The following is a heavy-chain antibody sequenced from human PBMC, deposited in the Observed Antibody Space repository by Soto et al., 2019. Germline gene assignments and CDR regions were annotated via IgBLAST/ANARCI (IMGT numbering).Heavy chain of an antibody. CDR1: GGSISSGGYY. D-gene: IGHD4-17*01. CDR3: ARNSYGDYLFDY. J-gene: IGHJ4*02. CDR2: IYYSGST. Sequence: SETLSLTCTVSGGSISSGGYYWSWIRQHQGKGLEWIGYIYYSGSTYYNPSLKSRVTISVDTSKNQFSLKLSSVTAADTAVYYSARNSYGDYLFDYWGQGTLVTVSS. V-gene: IGHV4-31*03.